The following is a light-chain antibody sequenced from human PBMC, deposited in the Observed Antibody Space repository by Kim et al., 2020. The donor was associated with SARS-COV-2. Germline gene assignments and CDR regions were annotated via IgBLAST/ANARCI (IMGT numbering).Light chain of an antibody. V-gene: IGLV4-69*01. CDR2: LNSDGSH. CDR1: GGHVSSA. CDR3: QTWGTGIRV. J-gene: IGLJ3*02. Sequence: SAKRTCHLSGGHVSSAIGWHQQQPEKGPGYLMKLNSDGSHSKGDWIPDRFSGSSSGAERYLTISSLQSEDEADYYCQTWGTGIRVFGGGTQLTVL.